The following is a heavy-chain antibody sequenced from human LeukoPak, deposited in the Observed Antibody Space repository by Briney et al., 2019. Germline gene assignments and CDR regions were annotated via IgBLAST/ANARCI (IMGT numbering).Heavy chain of an antibody. CDR3: ASLGSGWYPRRVNYAFDI. CDR1: GGSFSGYY. D-gene: IGHD6-19*01. Sequence: SETLSLTCAVYGGSFSGYYWSWIRQPPGKGLEWIGEINHSESTNYNPSLKSRVTISVDTSKNQFSLKLSSVTAADTAVYYCASLGSGWYPRRVNYAFDIWGQGTMVTVSS. CDR2: INHSEST. V-gene: IGHV4-34*01. J-gene: IGHJ3*02.